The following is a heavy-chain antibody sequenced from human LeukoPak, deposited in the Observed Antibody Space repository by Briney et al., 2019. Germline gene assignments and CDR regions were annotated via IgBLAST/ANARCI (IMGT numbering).Heavy chain of an antibody. CDR3: ARERFLEWLPDHRPFDY. V-gene: IGHV3-23*01. Sequence: GGSLRLSCAASGFTFNNYAMSWVRQAPGKGLEWVSAISASGGATFYADSVKGRFTISRDNSKNTLYLQMNSLRAEDTAVYYCARERFLEWLPDHRPFDYWGQGTLVTVSS. D-gene: IGHD3-3*01. CDR1: GFTFNNYA. J-gene: IGHJ4*02. CDR2: ISASGGAT.